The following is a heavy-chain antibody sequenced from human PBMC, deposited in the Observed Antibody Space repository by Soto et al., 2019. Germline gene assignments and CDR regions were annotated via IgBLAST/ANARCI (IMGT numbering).Heavy chain of an antibody. D-gene: IGHD3-3*01. V-gene: IGHV1-8*01. CDR1: GYTFTSYD. CDR2: MNHNSGNT. J-gene: IGHJ5*02. CDR3: VGSYYDFWSGTPNWFDP. Sequence: QVQLVQSGAEVKKPGASVKVSCKASGYTFTSYDINWVRQATGQGLEWMGWMNHNSGNTGYAQKFQGRVTITMNTSISTAYMELSSLRSEDTAVYYCVGSYYDFWSGTPNWFDPWGQGTLVTVSS.